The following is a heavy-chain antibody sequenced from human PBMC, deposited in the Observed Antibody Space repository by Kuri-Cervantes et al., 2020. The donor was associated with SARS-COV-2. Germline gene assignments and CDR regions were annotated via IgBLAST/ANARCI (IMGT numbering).Heavy chain of an antibody. CDR3: AREGGYYYYMDV. CDR1: GFTFDDYG. D-gene: IGHD3-16*01. CDR2: INWNGGST. V-gene: IGHV3-20*04. Sequence: GESLKISCTASGFTFDDYGMSWVRQAPGKGLEWVSGINWNGGSTGYADSVKGRFTISRDNAKNSLYLQMNSLRAEDTALYYCAREGGYYYYMDVWGKGTTVTVSS. J-gene: IGHJ6*03.